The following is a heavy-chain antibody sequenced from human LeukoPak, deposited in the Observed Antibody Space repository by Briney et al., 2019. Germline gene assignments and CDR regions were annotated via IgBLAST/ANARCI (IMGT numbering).Heavy chain of an antibody. CDR2: VSYMGTT. Sequence: PSETLSLTCTVSGGSISSYYWTWIRQPPGKGPEWIGYVSYMGTTNSNPSLRSRVTISIDPSKNQFSLKLTSVTAADTAMYYCARSYCNGRGCYDYWGQGTLVTVSS. J-gene: IGHJ4*02. D-gene: IGHD2-15*01. V-gene: IGHV4-59*12. CDR3: ARSYCNGRGCYDY. CDR1: GGSISSYY.